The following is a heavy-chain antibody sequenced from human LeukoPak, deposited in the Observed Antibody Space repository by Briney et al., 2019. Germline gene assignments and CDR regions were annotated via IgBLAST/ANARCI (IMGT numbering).Heavy chain of an antibody. CDR1: GGSFSGYY. V-gene: IGHV4-59*08. J-gene: IGHJ5*02. CDR2: YSGST. CDR3: ARHEAWFDP. Sequence: NPSETLSLTCAVYGGSFSGYYWSWIRQPPGKGLEWIGSYSGSTNYNPSLKSRVTISVDTSKNQFSLKLSSVTAADTAVYYCARHEAWFDPWGQGTLVTVSS.